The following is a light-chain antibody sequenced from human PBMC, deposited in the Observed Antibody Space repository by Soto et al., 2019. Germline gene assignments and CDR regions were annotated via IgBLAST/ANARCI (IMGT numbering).Light chain of an antibody. CDR2: AAS. V-gene: IGKV3-15*01. CDR3: QQCSNWPRFT. CDR1: QSVSNN. Sequence: DIVLTQSPATLSVSPGERATLSCRASQSVSNNLAWYQQKPGQAPRLLIYAASTRATGIPARFSSSGCATEYTLPISSLQPEDFSVYDCQQCSNWPRFTFGEGTKVDI. J-gene: IGKJ4*01.